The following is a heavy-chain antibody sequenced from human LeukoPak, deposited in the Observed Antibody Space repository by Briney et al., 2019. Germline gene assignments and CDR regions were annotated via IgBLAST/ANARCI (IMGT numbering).Heavy chain of an antibody. Sequence: GASVKVSCKVSGYTLTELSMHWVRQAPGQGLEWMGWISVYNGNTNYAQKLQGRVTMTTDTSTSTAYMELRSLRSDDTAMYYCARAPTVTTGDFDYWGQGTLVTVSS. CDR3: ARAPTVTTGDFDY. CDR1: GYTLTELS. J-gene: IGHJ4*02. V-gene: IGHV1-18*01. D-gene: IGHD4-17*01. CDR2: ISVYNGNT.